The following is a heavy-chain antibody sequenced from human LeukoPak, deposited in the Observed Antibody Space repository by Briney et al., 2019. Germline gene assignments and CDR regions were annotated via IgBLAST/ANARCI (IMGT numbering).Heavy chain of an antibody. CDR1: GYRFNNYW. D-gene: IGHD5-12*01. J-gene: IGHJ3*01. CDR3: ARHKAERGSSGYDWGAFDV. CDR2: IYPDDSDT. V-gene: IGHV5-51*01. Sequence: GESLKISCKNSGYRFNNYWIGWVRQMPGKGLEWMRIIYPDDSDTRYSPSFQGQVTISADKSISTAYLQWSSLKASDTAMYYCARHKAERGSSGYDWGAFDVWGQGTMVTVSS.